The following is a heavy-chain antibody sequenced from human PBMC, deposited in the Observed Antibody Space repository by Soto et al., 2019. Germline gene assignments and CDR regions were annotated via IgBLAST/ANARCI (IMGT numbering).Heavy chain of an antibody. V-gene: IGHV4-34*01. CDR1: GGSFSGYY. J-gene: IGHJ6*03. D-gene: IGHD2-8*01. CDR3: ARDCTNGWGLLSDYYYMDV. CDR2: INHSGST. Sequence: SETLSLTCAVYGGSFSGYYWSWIRQPPGKGLEWIGEINHSGSTNYNPSLKSRVTISVDTSKNQFSLKLSSVTAADTAVYYCARDCTNGWGLLSDYYYMDVWGKGTTVTVSS.